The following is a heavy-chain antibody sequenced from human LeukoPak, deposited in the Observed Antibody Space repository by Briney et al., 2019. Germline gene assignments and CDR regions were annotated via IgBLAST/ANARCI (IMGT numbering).Heavy chain of an antibody. D-gene: IGHD1-1*01. CDR2: MNYNSGNT. Sequence: ASVKVSCKASGYTFTSFDINWVRQSTGQGLEWMGWMNYNSGNTGYAQKFQGRVIMTRNISISTAYMELSSLRSEDSAVYYCARVKYNWNDIFENWFDPWGQGTLVTVSS. J-gene: IGHJ5*02. V-gene: IGHV1-8*01. CDR3: ARVKYNWNDIFENWFDP. CDR1: GYTFTSFD.